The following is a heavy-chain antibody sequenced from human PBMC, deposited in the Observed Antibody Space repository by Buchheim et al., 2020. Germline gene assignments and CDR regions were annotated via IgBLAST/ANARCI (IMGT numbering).Heavy chain of an antibody. V-gene: IGHV3-30*04. CDR3: ARDQGTAMVLDY. CDR2: ISYDGSNK. J-gene: IGHJ4*02. CDR1: GFTFSSYA. Sequence: QVQLVESGGGVVQPGRSLRLSCAASGFTFSSYAMHWVRQAQGKGLEWVAVISYDGSNKYYADSVKGRFTISRDNSKNTLYLQMNSLRAEDTAVYYCARDQGTAMVLDYWGQGTL. D-gene: IGHD5-18*01.